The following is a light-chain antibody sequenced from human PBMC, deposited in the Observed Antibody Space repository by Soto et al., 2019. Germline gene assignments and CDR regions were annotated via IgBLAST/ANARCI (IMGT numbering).Light chain of an antibody. Sequence: EIVLTQSPATLSLCPGERATLSCRASQNMRSNLAWYQQKPGQAPRLLIYETSIRAPGIPARFSGSGSGTEFTLTISSLQSEDFAVYHCQQYYNWPPFTFGPGTKVDNK. J-gene: IGKJ3*01. CDR3: QQYYNWPPFT. CDR2: ETS. V-gene: IGKV3-15*01. CDR1: QNMRSN.